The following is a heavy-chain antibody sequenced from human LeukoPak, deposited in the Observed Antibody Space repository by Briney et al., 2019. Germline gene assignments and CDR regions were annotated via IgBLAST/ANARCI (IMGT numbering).Heavy chain of an antibody. CDR2: INWNGGSA. CDR3: ARGGYGAHMG. J-gene: IGHJ4*02. CDR1: GFTFDDYG. D-gene: IGHD4/OR15-4a*01. V-gene: IGHV3-20*04. Sequence: GGSLRLSCAASGFTFDDYGMSWVRQAPGKGLEWVSGINWNGGSAGYADSVKGRFTISRDNAKNSLYLQMNSLRVEDTAVYYCARGGYGAHMGWGQGTLVAVSS.